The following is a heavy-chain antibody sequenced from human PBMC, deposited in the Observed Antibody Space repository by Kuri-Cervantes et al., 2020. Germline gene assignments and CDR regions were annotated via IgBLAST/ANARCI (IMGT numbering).Heavy chain of an antibody. V-gene: IGHV3-53*01. CDR1: GFTVSSNY. CDR3: ARLLYFDQ. Sequence: GESLKISYAASGFTVSSNYMSWVRQAPGKGLEWVSVIYSGGDTYYAESVKGRFTISRDDSKNTLYLQMNSLRAEDTAVYYRARLLYFDQWGQGTLVTVSS. J-gene: IGHJ4*02. CDR2: IYSGGDT.